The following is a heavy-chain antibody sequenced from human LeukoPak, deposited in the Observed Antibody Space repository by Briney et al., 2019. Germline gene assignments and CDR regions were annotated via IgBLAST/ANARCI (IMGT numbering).Heavy chain of an antibody. CDR2: IVPILGIP. CDR3: ARDFTDDAFDT. D-gene: IGHD3-16*01. V-gene: IGHV1-69*04. CDR1: GGAFSNSG. J-gene: IGHJ3*02. Sequence: ASVKASCKPSGGAFSNSGFSWVRQAPGQGLEWMGRIVPILGIPNYAQKFQGRVTITADKSTNTAYMELSSLRSDDTAMYYCARDFTDDAFDTWGQGTMVTVS.